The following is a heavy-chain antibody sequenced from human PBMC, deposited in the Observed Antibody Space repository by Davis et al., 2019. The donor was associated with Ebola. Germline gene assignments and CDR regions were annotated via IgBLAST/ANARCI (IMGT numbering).Heavy chain of an antibody. CDR3: ARGRGVDTIRVWFDP. CDR1: GYTFTRYA. V-gene: IGHV1-3*01. J-gene: IGHJ5*02. Sequence: ASVTVTFKASGYTFTRYAMHLLRQAPGHRLEWMGWINAGNGNTKYSQKFQGRVTMTRDTSTSTVYMELSSLRSEDTAVYYCARGRGVDTIRVWFDPWGQGTLVTVSS. D-gene: IGHD5-12*01. CDR2: INAGNGNT.